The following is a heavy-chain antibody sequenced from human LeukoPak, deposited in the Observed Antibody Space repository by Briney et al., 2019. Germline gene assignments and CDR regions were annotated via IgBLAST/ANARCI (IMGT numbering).Heavy chain of an antibody. CDR3: ARGRWVPPYYYDSSGMYYFDY. D-gene: IGHD3-22*01. J-gene: IGHJ4*02. CDR1: GFTLDGYG. V-gene: IGHV3-20*04. Sequence: PGGSLRLSCAASGFTLDGYGMSWVRQAPGKGLEWVSGVTCNGASTGYADSGKGRFTISRDNAKNSLYLQMNSLRADDTALYYCARGRWVPPYYYDSSGMYYFDYWGQGNLVTVSS. CDR2: VTCNGAST.